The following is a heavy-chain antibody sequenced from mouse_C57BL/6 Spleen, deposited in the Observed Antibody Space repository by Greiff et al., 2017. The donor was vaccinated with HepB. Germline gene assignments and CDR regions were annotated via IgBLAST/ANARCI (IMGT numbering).Heavy chain of an antibody. J-gene: IGHJ4*01. CDR3: ARGGDGPAMDY. V-gene: IGHV1-7*01. D-gene: IGHD2-3*01. CDR2: INPSSGYT. Sequence: QVQLKQSGAELVKPGASVKLSCKASGYTFTSYWMHWVKQRPGQGLEWIGYINPSSGYTKYNQKFKDKATLTADKSSSTAYMQLSSRTSEDSAVYYCARGGDGPAMDYWGQGTSVTVSS. CDR1: GYTFTSYW.